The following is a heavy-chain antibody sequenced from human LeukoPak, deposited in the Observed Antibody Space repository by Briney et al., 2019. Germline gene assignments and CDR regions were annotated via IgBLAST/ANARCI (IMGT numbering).Heavy chain of an antibody. V-gene: IGHV1-18*01. CDR2: ISAYNGNT. J-gene: IGHJ4*02. Sequence: ASVKVSCKASGYTFTSYGISWVRQAPGQGLEWMGWISAYNGNTNYAQRLQGRVTMTTDTSTSTAYMELRSLRSDDTVVYYCARDPNDYYDSSGYYSLFDYWGQGTLVTVSS. D-gene: IGHD3-22*01. CDR1: GYTFTSYG. CDR3: ARDPNDYYDSSGYYSLFDY.